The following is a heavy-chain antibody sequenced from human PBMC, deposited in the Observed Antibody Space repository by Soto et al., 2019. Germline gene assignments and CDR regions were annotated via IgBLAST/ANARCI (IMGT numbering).Heavy chain of an antibody. Sequence: ETLSLTCTVSGASMNSYHWSWIRQPAGKGLEWIGHIHSSGSTNYNPSLKSRVTMSVDTSKNQFSLRLMSLTAADTAVYYCARDQGVAAAGITWFDPWGQGSLVTVSS. CDR1: GASMNSYH. V-gene: IGHV4-4*07. CDR3: ARDQGVAAAGITWFDP. D-gene: IGHD6-13*01. J-gene: IGHJ5*02. CDR2: IHSSGST.